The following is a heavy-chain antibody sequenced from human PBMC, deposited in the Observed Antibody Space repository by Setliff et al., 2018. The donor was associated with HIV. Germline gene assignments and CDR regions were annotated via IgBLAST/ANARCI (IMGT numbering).Heavy chain of an antibody. D-gene: IGHD6-19*01. CDR3: STDLPSSGFFPDY. Sequence: AGGSLRLSCAASGFTFSDAWMNWVRQAPGKGPEWVGRIKSESDGGTTDLAAPVKGRFTISRDDSDKTLYLQMNSLETEDTAVYYCSTDLPSSGFFPDYWGQGTLVTVSS. J-gene: IGHJ4*02. V-gene: IGHV3-15*01. CDR2: IKSESDGGTT. CDR1: GFTFSDAW.